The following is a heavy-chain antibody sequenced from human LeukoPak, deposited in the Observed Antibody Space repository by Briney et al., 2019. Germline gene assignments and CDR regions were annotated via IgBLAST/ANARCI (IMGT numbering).Heavy chain of an antibody. J-gene: IGHJ4*02. Sequence: ASVKVSCKASGYIFTNYAINWVRQAPGQGLEWMAWINTNTGNPTYAQGFTGRFVFSSDTSVSTAYLQISSLKAEDTAVYYCCLQSYYDGSGRGYWGQGTLVTVSS. D-gene: IGHD3-22*01. CDR1: GYIFTNYA. CDR3: CLQSYYDGSGRGY. V-gene: IGHV7-4-1*02. CDR2: INTNTGNP.